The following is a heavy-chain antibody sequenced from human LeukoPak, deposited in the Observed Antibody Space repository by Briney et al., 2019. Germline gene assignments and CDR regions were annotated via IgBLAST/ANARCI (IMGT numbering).Heavy chain of an antibody. Sequence: ASVKVSCKASGYTFTSYDINWVRQATGQGLEWMGWINPNSGGTNYAQKFQGRVTMTRDTSISTAYMELSRLRSDDTAVYYCARDQGLHRSLDYWGQGTLVTVSS. V-gene: IGHV1-2*02. CDR3: ARDQGLHRSLDY. CDR2: INPNSGGT. D-gene: IGHD4-11*01. CDR1: GYTFTSYD. J-gene: IGHJ4*02.